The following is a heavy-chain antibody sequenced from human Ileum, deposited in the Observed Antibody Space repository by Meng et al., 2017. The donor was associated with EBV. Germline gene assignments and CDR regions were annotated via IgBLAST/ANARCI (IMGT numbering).Heavy chain of an antibody. CDR1: GGSISSSNW. CDR2: IYHSGIT. CDR3: ARDPTGGEDHQRV. V-gene: IGHV4-4*02. D-gene: IGHD1-14*01. J-gene: IGHJ4*02. Sequence: QVLLQELGPGLVKPSGTLSLTCAVSGGSISSSNWWSWVRQPPGKGLEWIGKIYHSGITIYNPSLKSRVTMSVDNSKNQFSLKLNSMTAADTAVYYCARDPTGGEDHQRVWGQGTLVTVSS.